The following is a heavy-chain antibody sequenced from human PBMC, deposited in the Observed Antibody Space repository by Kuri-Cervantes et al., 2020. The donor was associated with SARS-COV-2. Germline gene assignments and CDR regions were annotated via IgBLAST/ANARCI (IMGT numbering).Heavy chain of an antibody. CDR3: ARGTVPSAPYDSYCMDV. J-gene: IGHJ6*03. CDR2: SDQSGGT. D-gene: IGHD2-2*01. Sequence: SETLSLTCAVYGGSFSDYYWSWVRQSPGKRLEWLGASDQSGGTSYSPSLKSRVTMSLDTAKNQFSLRLHSVTAADTGIYYCARGTVPSAPYDSYCMDVWGKGTTVTVSS. CDR1: GGSFSDYY. V-gene: IGHV4-34*01.